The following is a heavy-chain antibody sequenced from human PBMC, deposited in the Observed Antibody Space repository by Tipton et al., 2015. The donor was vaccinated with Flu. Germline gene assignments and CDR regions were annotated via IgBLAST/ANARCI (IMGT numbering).Heavy chain of an antibody. J-gene: IGHJ3*02. CDR3: ARALLKMTSYAFDI. CDR1: GGTFSSYA. D-gene: IGHD2-21*02. CDR2: IIPILGIA. Sequence: QVQLVQSGAEVKKPGSSVKVSCKASGGTFSSYAISWVRQAPGQGLEWMGRIIPILGIANYAQKFQGRVTITADKSTSTAYMELSSLRSEDTAVYYCARALLKMTSYAFDIWGQGTMVTVSS. V-gene: IGHV1-69*04.